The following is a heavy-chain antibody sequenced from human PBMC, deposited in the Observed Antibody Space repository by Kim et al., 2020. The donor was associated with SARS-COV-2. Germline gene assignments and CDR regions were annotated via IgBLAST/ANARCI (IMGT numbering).Heavy chain of an antibody. J-gene: IGHJ4*02. CDR2: IYSDDTRT. V-gene: IGHV3-23*03. CDR3: AKDLGYEGYAFDY. D-gene: IGHD5-12*01. Sequence: GGSLRLSCAASGFNFRSLGMDWVRQAPGKGLEWVSIIYSDDTRTYYADSVKGRFTIFRDMSKDILYLQMNNLRAEDTAVYYCAKDLGYEGYAFDYWGRGTLVTVSS. CDR1: GFNFRSLG.